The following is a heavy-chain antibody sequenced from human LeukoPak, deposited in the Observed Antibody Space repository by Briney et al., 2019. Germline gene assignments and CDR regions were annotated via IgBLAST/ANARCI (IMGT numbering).Heavy chain of an antibody. CDR3: AADLAGVGAIDY. V-gene: IGHV1-24*01. D-gene: IGHD1-26*01. Sequence: GASVKVSCKVSGYTLTELSMHWVRQAPGKGLEWMGGFDPEDGETIYAQKFQGRVTMTEDTSTDTAYMELSSLRSEDTAVYYCAADLAGVGAIDYWAQGTLVPVPS. J-gene: IGHJ4*02. CDR2: FDPEDGET. CDR1: GYTLTELS.